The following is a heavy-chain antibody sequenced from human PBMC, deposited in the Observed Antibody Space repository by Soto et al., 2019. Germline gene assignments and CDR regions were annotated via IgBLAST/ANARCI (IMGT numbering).Heavy chain of an antibody. Sequence: AASVKVSCKASGYTFTTYCFSWVRQAPGQGLECVGWISASNGNTHYSQKFQGRVTMTTDTSTSTAYMELRSLTSGDTAVYYCASEPIYYNDGSGYYPLGYWGQGTLVTVSS. CDR2: ISASNGNT. CDR3: ASEPIYYNDGSGYYPLGY. D-gene: IGHD3-22*01. CDR1: GYTFTTYC. V-gene: IGHV1-18*04. J-gene: IGHJ4*02.